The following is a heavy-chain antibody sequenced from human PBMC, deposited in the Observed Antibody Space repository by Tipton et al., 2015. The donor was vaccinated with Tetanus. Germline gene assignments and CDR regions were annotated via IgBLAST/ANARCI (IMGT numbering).Heavy chain of an antibody. D-gene: IGHD1-26*01. CDR3: TRGWAREPFYFDY. Sequence: LRLSCTVSGASINAGGYLWTWLRQHPGKGLEWIGNIYYTERPSYTPSRDSRVTISVDTSKNQLSLRPTSVTAADTAVYYCTRGWAREPFYFDYWGQGKQVVVSS. CDR1: GASINAGGYL. CDR2: IYYTERP. V-gene: IGHV4-31*03. J-gene: IGHJ4*02.